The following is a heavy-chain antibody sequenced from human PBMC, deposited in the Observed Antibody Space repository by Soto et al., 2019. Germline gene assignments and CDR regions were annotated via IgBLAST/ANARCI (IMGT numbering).Heavy chain of an antibody. J-gene: IGHJ3*02. CDR3: ARGGSGYYEWDGAFDI. CDR1: GFTFSSYD. Sequence: GGSLRLSCAASGFTFSSYDMHWVRQATGKGLEWVSAIGTAGDTYYPGSVKGRFTISRENAKNSLYLQMNSLRAGDTAVYYCARGGSGYYEWDGAFDIWGQGTMVTVSS. CDR2: IGTAGDT. D-gene: IGHD3-22*01. V-gene: IGHV3-13*01.